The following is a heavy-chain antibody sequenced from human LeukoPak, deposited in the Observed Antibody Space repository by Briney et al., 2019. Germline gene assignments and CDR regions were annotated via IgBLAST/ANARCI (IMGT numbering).Heavy chain of an antibody. CDR1: DYTFTIYG. Sequence: ASVKVSCKASDYTFTIYGISWVRQAPGQGLEWMGWISAYNGNTNYAQKLQGRVTMTTDTSTSTAYMELRSLRSDDTAVYYCARAVDCSSTSCYSFDYWGQGTLVTVSS. J-gene: IGHJ4*02. CDR3: ARAVDCSSTSCYSFDY. CDR2: ISAYNGNT. D-gene: IGHD2-2*02. V-gene: IGHV1-18*01.